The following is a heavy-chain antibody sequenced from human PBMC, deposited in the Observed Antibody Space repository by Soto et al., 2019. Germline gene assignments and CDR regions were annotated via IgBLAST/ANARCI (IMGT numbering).Heavy chain of an antibody. CDR1: GYTFTIYG. CDR2: LSAYSGNT. CDR3: ARDHDGNWLDH. Sequence: ASVKVSCKASGYTFTIYGISWVRQARGQGLEWMGWLSAYSGNTIYAQNLQGRVTMTTDTSTSTAYMELRSLRSDDTAVYYCARDHDGNWLDHWGQGTLVTVSS. V-gene: IGHV1-18*01. J-gene: IGHJ5*02.